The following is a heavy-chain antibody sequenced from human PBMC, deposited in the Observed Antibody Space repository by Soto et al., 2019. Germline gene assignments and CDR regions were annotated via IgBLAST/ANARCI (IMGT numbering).Heavy chain of an antibody. CDR3: ARSFWSGYYTGYDAFDI. D-gene: IGHD3-3*01. J-gene: IGHJ3*02. CDR1: GDSVSSNSAA. Sequence: KQSQTLSLTCAISGDSVSSNSAAWNWIRQSPSRGLEWLGRTYYRSKWYNDYAVSVKSRITINPDTSKNQFSLQLNSVTPEDTAVYYCARSFWSGYYTGYDAFDIWGQGTMVTVSS. CDR2: TYYRSKWYN. V-gene: IGHV6-1*01.